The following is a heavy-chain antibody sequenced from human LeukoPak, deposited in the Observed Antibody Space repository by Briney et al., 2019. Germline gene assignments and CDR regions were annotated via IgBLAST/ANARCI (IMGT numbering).Heavy chain of an antibody. D-gene: IGHD1-26*01. Sequence: GGSLRLSCAASGFTFSSYGTHWVRQAPGKGLEWVAVISYDGSNKYYADSVKGRFTISRDNSKNTLYLQMNSLRAEDTAVYYCARESGNYRYYFDYWGQGTLVTVSS. V-gene: IGHV3-30*03. CDR1: GFTFSSYG. CDR3: ARESGNYRYYFDY. J-gene: IGHJ4*02. CDR2: ISYDGSNK.